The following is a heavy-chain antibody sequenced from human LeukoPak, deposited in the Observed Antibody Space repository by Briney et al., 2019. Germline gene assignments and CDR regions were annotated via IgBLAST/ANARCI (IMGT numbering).Heavy chain of an antibody. J-gene: IGHJ4*02. CDR3: ARERGDSSGSFHY. Sequence: ASETLSLTCTVSGGSMSSYYLSWIRQPPGKGLEWIGYIYYSGSTNYNPSLKSRVTISVDTSKNQFSLKLSSVTAADTAVYYCARERGDSSGSFHYWGQGTLVTVSS. CDR2: IYYSGST. D-gene: IGHD3-22*01. V-gene: IGHV4-59*01. CDR1: GGSMSSYY.